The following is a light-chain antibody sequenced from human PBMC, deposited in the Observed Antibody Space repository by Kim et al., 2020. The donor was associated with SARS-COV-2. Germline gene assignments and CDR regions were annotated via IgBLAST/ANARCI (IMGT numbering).Light chain of an antibody. CDR3: QSYDSSNHVV. CDR1: SGSIASNY. CDR2: EDN. V-gene: IGLV6-57*03. J-gene: IGLJ2*01. Sequence: KTVTISCTRSSGSIASNYAQWYQQRPGSAPTTVIYEDNQRPSGVPDRFSGSIDSSSNSASLTISGLKTEDEADYYCQSYDSSNHVVFGGGTQLTVL.